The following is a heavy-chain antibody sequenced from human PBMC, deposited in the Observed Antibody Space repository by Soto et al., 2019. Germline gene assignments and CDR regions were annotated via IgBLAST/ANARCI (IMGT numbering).Heavy chain of an antibody. D-gene: IGHD6-6*01. V-gene: IGHV3-33*01. CDR2: ISSDEKIK. CDR3: ARGLRSVLDY. CDR1: GFIFSNFG. J-gene: IGHJ4*02. Sequence: GGSLRLSCVASGFIFSNFGMHWVRQAPGKGLEWVAVISSDEKIKQYADSVRGRFAISRDNSKNTLYLHMTSLRAEDTAIYFCARGLRSVLDYWGQGTLVPVSS.